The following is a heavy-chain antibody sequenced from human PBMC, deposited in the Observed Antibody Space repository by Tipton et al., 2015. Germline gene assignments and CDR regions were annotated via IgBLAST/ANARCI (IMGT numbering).Heavy chain of an antibody. J-gene: IGHJ6*02. D-gene: IGHD6-19*01. CDR2: IYYRGST. CDR1: GGSLSSGSYY. Sequence: TLSLTCTVSGGSLSSGSYYWSWIRQPPGKGLEWIGYIYYRGSTNYNPSLKSRVTTSVDTSKNQFSLKLSSVTAADTAVYYCAREAVARYYYGMDVWGQGTTVTVSS. CDR3: AREAVARYYYGMDV. V-gene: IGHV4-61*01.